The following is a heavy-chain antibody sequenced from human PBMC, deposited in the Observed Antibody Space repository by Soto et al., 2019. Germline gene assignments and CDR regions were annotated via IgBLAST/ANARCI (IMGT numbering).Heavy chain of an antibody. D-gene: IGHD3-22*01. Sequence: GGSLRLSCAASGFTFSSYGMHWVRQAPGKGLEWVAGITYDGSNKLYVDSVKGRFTISRDNSKNTLYLQMNSLRAEDTAVYYCAKGTYYYDRSGYLFDYWGQGALVTVSS. CDR2: ITYDGSNK. CDR1: GFTFSSYG. V-gene: IGHV3-30*18. J-gene: IGHJ4*02. CDR3: AKGTYYYDRSGYLFDY.